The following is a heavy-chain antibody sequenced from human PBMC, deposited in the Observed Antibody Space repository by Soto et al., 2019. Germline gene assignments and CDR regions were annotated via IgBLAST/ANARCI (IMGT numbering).Heavy chain of an antibody. CDR2: ISAYNGNT. CDR3: ARKGERRSWFDP. CDR1: GYTFTSYG. D-gene: IGHD1-1*01. V-gene: IGHV1-18*01. J-gene: IGHJ5*02. Sequence: ASVKVSSKASGYTFTSYGISWVRQSPGQGLEWMGWISAYNGNTNYAQKLQGRVTMTTDTSTSTAYMELRSLRSDDTAVYYCARKGERRSWFDPWGQGTLVTVSS.